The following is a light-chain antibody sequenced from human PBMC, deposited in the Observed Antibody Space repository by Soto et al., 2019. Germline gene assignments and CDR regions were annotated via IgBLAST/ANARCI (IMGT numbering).Light chain of an antibody. Sequence: SYELTQPTSVSVSPGQTASITCSGDKLGDKYACWYQQKPGQSPVLVIYQDSKRPSGIPERISGSKSGNTATLTISGTQAMDEADYYCQAWDSSNVVFGGGTKLTVL. CDR1: KLGDKY. J-gene: IGLJ2*01. CDR3: QAWDSSNVV. CDR2: QDS. V-gene: IGLV3-1*01.